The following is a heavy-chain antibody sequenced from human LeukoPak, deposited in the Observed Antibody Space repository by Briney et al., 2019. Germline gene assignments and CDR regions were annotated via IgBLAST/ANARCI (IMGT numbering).Heavy chain of an antibody. CDR3: ARDPSTIAVAGLDY. Sequence: GGSLRLSCAASGFTFSSHGMHWVRQAPGKGLEWVAVIWYDGSNKYYADSVKGRFTISRDNSKNTLYLQMNSLRAEDTAVYYCARDPSTIAVAGLDYWGQGTLVTVSS. CDR1: GFTFSSHG. V-gene: IGHV3-33*01. D-gene: IGHD6-19*01. J-gene: IGHJ4*02. CDR2: IWYDGSNK.